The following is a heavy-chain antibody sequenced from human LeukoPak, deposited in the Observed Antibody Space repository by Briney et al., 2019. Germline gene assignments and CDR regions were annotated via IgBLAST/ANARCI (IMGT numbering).Heavy chain of an antibody. D-gene: IGHD5-18*01. CDR3: ARVHYNTAMVDIDY. CDR2: INPYNGNT. V-gene: IGHV1-18*01. Sequence: ASVKVSCKASGYTFTSFGINWVRQAPGQGLEWMGWINPYNGNTNYAQNLQGRVTMTTDTSTSTAYMELRSLRSDDTAVYYCARVHYNTAMVDIDYWGQGTLVTVSS. CDR1: GYTFTSFG. J-gene: IGHJ4*02.